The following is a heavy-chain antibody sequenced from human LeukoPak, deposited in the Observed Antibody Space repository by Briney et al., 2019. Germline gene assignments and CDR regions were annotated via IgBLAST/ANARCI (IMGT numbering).Heavy chain of an antibody. V-gene: IGHV4-4*02. CDR2: VHLAGRT. J-gene: IGHJ4*02. CDR3: AREGGFYRPLDY. D-gene: IGHD3-3*01. Sequence: PSETLSLTCGVSGGSVINTNWWTWVRQPPGKGLEWIGEVHLAGRTNYNPSLESRLTMSVDVSENQVSLKLTSVTAADTAVYYCAREGGFYRPLDYSGQGTLVTVSS. CDR1: GGSVINTNW.